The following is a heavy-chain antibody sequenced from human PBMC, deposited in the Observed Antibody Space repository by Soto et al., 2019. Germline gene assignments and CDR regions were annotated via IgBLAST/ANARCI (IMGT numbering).Heavy chain of an antibody. CDR2: INPSGGST. V-gene: IGHV1-46*01. Sequence: GASVKVSCKASGYTFTSYYMHWVRQAPGQGLEWMGIINPSGGSTSYAQKFQGRVTMTRDTSTSTVYMELSSLRSEDTAVYYCATLGYCTNGVCADAFDIWGQGTMVTVSS. D-gene: IGHD2-8*01. J-gene: IGHJ3*02. CDR1: GYTFTSYY. CDR3: ATLGYCTNGVCADAFDI.